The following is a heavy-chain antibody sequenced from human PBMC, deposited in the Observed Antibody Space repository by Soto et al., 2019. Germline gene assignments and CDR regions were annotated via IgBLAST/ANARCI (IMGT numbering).Heavy chain of an antibody. D-gene: IGHD2-21*01. CDR2: IYYSGST. Sequence: QVQLQESGPGLVKPSETLSLTCTVSGGSIRSYYWSWIRQPPGEGLEWIGDIYYSGSTKYNPSRTSRVTRSVGSSKNQLSWKLDSVTAADTAVYYCAGLGGYCQAFDYWGQGPLVTVSS. CDR1: GGSIRSYY. CDR3: AGLGGYCQAFDY. V-gene: IGHV4-59*08. J-gene: IGHJ4*02.